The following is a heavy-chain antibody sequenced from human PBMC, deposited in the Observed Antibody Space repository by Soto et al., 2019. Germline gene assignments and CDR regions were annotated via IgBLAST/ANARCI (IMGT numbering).Heavy chain of an antibody. V-gene: IGHV4-59*08. D-gene: IGHD6-13*01. CDR1: GGSISRYY. CDR3: ARHTPPDSSSWYGGGSSYYYYGMDV. J-gene: IGHJ6*02. Sequence: SETLSLTCTVSGGSISRYYSSWIRQPPGKGLEWIGYIYYSGSTNYNPSLKSRVTISVETSKNQYSLKLSSVTAADTAVYYCARHTPPDSSSWYGGGSSYYYYGMDVWGQGTTVTVSS. CDR2: IYYSGST.